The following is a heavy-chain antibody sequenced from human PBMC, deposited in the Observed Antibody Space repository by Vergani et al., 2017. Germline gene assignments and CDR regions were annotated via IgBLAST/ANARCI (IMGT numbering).Heavy chain of an antibody. CDR3: ARLRYCSGGSCYSRPATFNP. D-gene: IGHD2-15*01. CDR2: IYYSGST. V-gene: IGHV4-39*01. CDR1: GGSISSSSYY. J-gene: IGHJ5*02. Sequence: QLQLQESGPGLVKPSETLSLTCTVSGGSISSSSYYWGWIRQPPGKGLEWIGSIYYSGSTYYNPSLKSRVTISVDTSKNQFSLKLSSVTAADTAVYYCARLRYCSGGSCYSRPATFNPWGQGTLVTVSS.